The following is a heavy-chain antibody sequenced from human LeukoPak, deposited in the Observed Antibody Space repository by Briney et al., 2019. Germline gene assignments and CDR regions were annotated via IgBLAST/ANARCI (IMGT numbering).Heavy chain of an antibody. D-gene: IGHD5/OR15-5a*01. Sequence: ASVKVSCKASGYTFTSYYMHWVRQAPGQGLEWMGIINPSGGNTNYAQKFQGRVTMTRDTSTSTVYMELSSLRSEDTAVYYCARGDHVRIYAESSFDIWGQGTMVTVSS. CDR2: INPSGGNT. CDR3: ARGDHVRIYAESSFDI. J-gene: IGHJ3*02. V-gene: IGHV1-46*01. CDR1: GYTFTSYY.